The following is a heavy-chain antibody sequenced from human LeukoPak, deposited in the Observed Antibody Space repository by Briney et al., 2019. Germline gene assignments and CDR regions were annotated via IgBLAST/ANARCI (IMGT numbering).Heavy chain of an antibody. V-gene: IGHV3-7*01. CDR1: GFTFSSYW. D-gene: IGHD3-10*01. CDR3: ARVFAPFGSDAFDI. J-gene: IGHJ3*02. CDR2: IKQDGSEK. Sequence: PGGSLRLSCAASGFTFSSYWMSWVRQAPGKGLEWVANIKQDGSEKYYVDSVKGRFTISRDDAKNSLYLQMNSLRAEDTAVYYCARVFAPFGSDAFDIWGQGTMVTVSS.